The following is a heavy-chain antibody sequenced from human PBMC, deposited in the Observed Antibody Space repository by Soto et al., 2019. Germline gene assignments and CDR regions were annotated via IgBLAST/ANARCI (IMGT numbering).Heavy chain of an antibody. D-gene: IGHD2-2*03. J-gene: IGHJ5*02. CDR2: MNPNSGNT. CDR3: AKEVGYWSSTSCRNLFDP. CDR1: GYTFTSYD. V-gene: IGHV1-8*01. Sequence: QVQLVQSGAEVKKPGASVKVSCKASGYTFTSYDINWVRQATGQGLEWMGWMNPNSGNTGYAQKFQGRVTMTRNTFISTGYIELSSLTSEDTAVYYCAKEVGYWSSTSCRNLFDPWCQGTLVSVSS.